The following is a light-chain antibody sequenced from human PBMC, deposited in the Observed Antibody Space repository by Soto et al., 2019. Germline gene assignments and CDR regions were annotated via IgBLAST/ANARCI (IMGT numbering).Light chain of an antibody. CDR3: HQYASSPLT. V-gene: IGKV3-20*01. CDR2: GAS. J-gene: IGKJ5*01. CDR1: QSVGSNY. Sequence: EIVLTQSPGTLYLSPGERATLSCRASQSVGSNYLAWYQQTPGQAPRLLIHGASTRATGIPDRFSGGGSGTDFTLTLSRLESEDSAVYYCHQYASSPLTFGQGTRLEIK.